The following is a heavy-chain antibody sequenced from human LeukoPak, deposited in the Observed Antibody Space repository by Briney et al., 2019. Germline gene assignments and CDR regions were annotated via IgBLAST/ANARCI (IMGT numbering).Heavy chain of an antibody. CDR1: GGFSNYA. J-gene: IGHJ2*01. V-gene: IGHV1-69*04. D-gene: IGHD3-22*01. Sequence: LVKVSCKASGGFSNYAINWVRQAPGQGLEWMGRIIPILNTANSAEKFQGRVTITADKFTNTAYMELSSLRSEDTAIYYCARRGYDSSGYYQPLYWYFDLWGRGTLVTVSS. CDR2: IIPILNTA. CDR3: ARRGYDSSGYYQPLYWYFDL.